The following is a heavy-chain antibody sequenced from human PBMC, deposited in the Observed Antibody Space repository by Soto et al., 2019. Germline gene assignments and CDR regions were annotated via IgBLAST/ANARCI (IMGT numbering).Heavy chain of an antibody. CDR1: GGTFSSYA. D-gene: IGHD6-13*01. Sequence: ASVKVSCKASGGTFSSYAISWVRQAPGQGLEWMGGIIPIFGTANYAQKFQGRVTITADESTSTAYMELSSLRSEDTAVYYCARDRQQLAEFDPWGQGTLVTVSS. CDR3: ARDRQQLAEFDP. V-gene: IGHV1-69*13. J-gene: IGHJ5*02. CDR2: IIPIFGTA.